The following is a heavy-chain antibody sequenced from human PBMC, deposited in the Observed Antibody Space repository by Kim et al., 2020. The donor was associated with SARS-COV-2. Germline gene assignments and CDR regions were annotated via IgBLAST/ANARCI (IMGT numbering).Heavy chain of an antibody. J-gene: IGHJ5*02. V-gene: IGHV4-59*01. CDR3: ARDAHPNFYDRSSVDFIPFNSFDP. CDR1: GGSLSKYY. Sequence: SETLSLTCTVSGGSLSKYYWNWLRQSPGEGLEWIGYISSSGQTNYNPSLKSRVTISLDTPKTQFPLKVTSVTAADTADYYCARDAHPNFYDRSSVDFIPFNSFDPWGQGTLVTVSS. CDR2: ISSSGQT. D-gene: IGHD3-22*01.